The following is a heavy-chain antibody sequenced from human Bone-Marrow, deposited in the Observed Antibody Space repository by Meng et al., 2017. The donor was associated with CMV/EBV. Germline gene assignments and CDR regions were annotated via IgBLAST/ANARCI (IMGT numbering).Heavy chain of an antibody. CDR1: GFTFSSYG. CDR2: IRYDGSNK. CDR3: AKDRGSGSYYDMDYYYGMDV. V-gene: IGHV3-30*02. J-gene: IGHJ6*02. D-gene: IGHD1-26*01. Sequence: GESLKISCAASGFTFSSYGMHWVRQAPGKGLEWVAFIRYDGSNKYYADSVKGRFTISRDNSKNTLYLQMNSLRAEDTAVYYCAKDRGSGSYYDMDYYYGMDVWGQGTTVTVS.